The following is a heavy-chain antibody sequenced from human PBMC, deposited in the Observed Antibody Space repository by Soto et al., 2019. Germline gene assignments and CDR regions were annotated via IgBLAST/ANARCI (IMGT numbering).Heavy chain of an antibody. CDR1: GYTFTSYG. CDR2: ISAYNGNT. CDR3: AREGLRFLEWLPPHTNYYGMDV. J-gene: IGHJ6*02. Sequence: GASVKVSCKASGYTFTSYGISWVRQAPGQGLEWMGWISAYNGNTNYAQKLQGRVTMTTDTSTSTAYMELRRLRSDDTAVYYCAREGLRFLEWLPPHTNYYGMDVWGQGTTVTVSS. V-gene: IGHV1-18*01. D-gene: IGHD3-3*01.